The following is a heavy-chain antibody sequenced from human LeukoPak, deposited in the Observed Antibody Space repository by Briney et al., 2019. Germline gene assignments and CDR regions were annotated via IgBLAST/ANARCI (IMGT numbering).Heavy chain of an antibody. CDR2: LSGSGSST. D-gene: IGHD3-22*01. CDR3: VAYYYDSSGYPFHY. Sequence: GGSLRLSCAASGFTFSSYGMSWVRQAPGKGLEWVSSLSGSGSSTYYAASVKGRFTISRDNSKNTLYLQMNSLRAEDTAVYYCVAYYYDSSGYPFHYWGQGTLVTVSS. J-gene: IGHJ4*02. CDR1: GFTFSSYG. V-gene: IGHV3-23*01.